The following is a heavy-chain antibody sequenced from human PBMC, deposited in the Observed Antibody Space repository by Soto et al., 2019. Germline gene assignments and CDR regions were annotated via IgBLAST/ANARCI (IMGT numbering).Heavy chain of an antibody. V-gene: IGHV4-59*01. J-gene: IGHJ4*02. CDR3: ARESSSWYELDY. D-gene: IGHD6-13*01. Sequence: PSETLSLTCTVSGGSISSYYWSWIRQPPGKGLEWIGYIYYSGSTNYNPSLKSRVTISVDTSKNQFSLKLSSVTAADTAVYYCARESSSWYELDYWGQGTLVTVS. CDR2: IYYSGST. CDR1: GGSISSYY.